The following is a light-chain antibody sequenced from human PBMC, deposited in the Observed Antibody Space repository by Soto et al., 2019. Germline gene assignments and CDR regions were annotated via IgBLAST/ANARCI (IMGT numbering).Light chain of an antibody. J-gene: IGLJ3*02. V-gene: IGLV2-14*01. CDR3: SSYTSYTTLWV. CDR2: GVS. CDR1: GSDIGNYNY. Sequence: QSVLTQPASVSGSPGQSITISCTGTGSDIGNYNYVSWYQQHPGKAPKLMIYGVSNRPSGVSNRFSGSKSGNAASLTISGLQAEDEADYYCSSYTSYTTLWVFGGGTKVTAL.